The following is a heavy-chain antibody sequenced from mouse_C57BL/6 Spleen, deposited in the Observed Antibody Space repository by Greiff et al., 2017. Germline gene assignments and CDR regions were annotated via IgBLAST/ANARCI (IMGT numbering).Heavy chain of an antibody. D-gene: IGHD1-1*01. V-gene: IGHV1-80*01. Sequence: QVQLQQSGAELVKPGASVKLSCKASGYAFSSYWMNWVKQRPGKGLEWIGQIYPGDGDTNYNGKFKGKATLTVDKSSSTSNMQLSSLTSEDSAVYVCASGAYGSSYGYWGQGTTLTVSS. J-gene: IGHJ2*01. CDR3: ASGAYGSSYGY. CDR1: GYAFSSYW. CDR2: IYPGDGDT.